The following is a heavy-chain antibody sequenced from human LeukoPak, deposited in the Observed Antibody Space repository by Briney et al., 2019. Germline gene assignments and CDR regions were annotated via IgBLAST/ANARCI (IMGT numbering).Heavy chain of an antibody. J-gene: IGHJ4*02. CDR2: ISDSGSTI. CDR3: ARDRLGDYDSSGYYDN. V-gene: IGHV3-11*01. CDR1: GFTSSDYY. Sequence: GGSLRLSCAASGFTSSDYYMCWIRQAPGKGLEWVSYISDSGSTIYYADSVKGRFTISRDNSKNSVYLQMNSLRAEDTAVYYCARDRLGDYDSSGYYDNWGQGTRVTVSS. D-gene: IGHD3-22*01.